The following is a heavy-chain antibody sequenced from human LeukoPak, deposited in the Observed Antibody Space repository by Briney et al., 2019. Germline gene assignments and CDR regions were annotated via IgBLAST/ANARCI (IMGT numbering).Heavy chain of an antibody. Sequence: ASVKVSCKASGFTFTDHYMHWVRQAPGQGLEWMGWINGKRGDTNYAQNFQDRVTMTRDTSTSTVYMELSRLTVDDTAVYYCARDHDWGVDYWGQGTQVTVSS. CDR1: GFTFTDHY. D-gene: IGHD7-27*01. CDR2: INGKRGDT. V-gene: IGHV1-2*02. J-gene: IGHJ4*02. CDR3: ARDHDWGVDY.